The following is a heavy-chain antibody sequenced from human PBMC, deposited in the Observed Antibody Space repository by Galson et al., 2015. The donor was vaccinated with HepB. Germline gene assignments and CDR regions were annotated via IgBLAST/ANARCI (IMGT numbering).Heavy chain of an antibody. Sequence: SLRLSCAASGFTFGDYAMSWVRQAPGKGLEWVGFIRSKAYGGTTEYAASVKGRFTISRDDSKSIAYLQMNSLKTEDTAVYYCTREEWVGYFDYWGQGTLVTVSS. CDR1: GFTFGDYA. V-gene: IGHV3-49*04. CDR2: IRSKAYGGTT. CDR3: TREEWVGYFDY. J-gene: IGHJ4*02. D-gene: IGHD1-26*01.